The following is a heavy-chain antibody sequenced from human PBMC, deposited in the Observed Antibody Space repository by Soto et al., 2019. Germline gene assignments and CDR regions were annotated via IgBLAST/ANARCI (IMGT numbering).Heavy chain of an antibody. D-gene: IGHD6-6*01. J-gene: IGHJ6*02. Sequence: SETLSLTCTVSGGSISSYYWSWIRQPPGKGLEWIGYIYYSGSTNYNPSLKSRVTISVDTSKNQFSLKLSSVTAADTAVYYCARDRTLGAARVYYYGMDVWGQGTTVTVSS. CDR2: IYYSGST. CDR3: ARDRTLGAARVYYYGMDV. V-gene: IGHV4-59*01. CDR1: GGSISSYY.